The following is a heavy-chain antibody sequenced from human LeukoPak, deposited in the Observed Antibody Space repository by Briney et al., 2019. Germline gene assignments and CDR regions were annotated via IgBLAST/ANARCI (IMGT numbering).Heavy chain of an antibody. D-gene: IGHD5-12*01. V-gene: IGHV4-59*03. CDR3: AGGFSGYDPLDY. Sequence: ASETLFLTCTVSGDSISRYYWSWIRQPPGKGLEWIGYIFYTGITNYNPSLKSRVAMSVDTSKNQFSLRLRSVTAADTAVYYCAGGFSGYDPLDYWGQGALVAVST. CDR2: IFYTGIT. CDR1: GDSISRYY. J-gene: IGHJ4*02.